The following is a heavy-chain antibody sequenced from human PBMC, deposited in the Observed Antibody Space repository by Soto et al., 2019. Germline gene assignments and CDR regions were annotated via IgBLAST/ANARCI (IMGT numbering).Heavy chain of an antibody. CDR3: AATPSGRGAFDY. D-gene: IGHD3-10*01. J-gene: IGHJ4*02. CDR1: GGTFSSYT. V-gene: IGHV1-69*12. CDR2: ISATFGTT. Sequence: QVQLVQSGAEVKKPGSSVKVSCKASGGTFSSYTFSWVRQAPGQGLECMGQISATFGTTNYAQEFQGRLTLXAXQSASTLSRAWSSLSTDDTAIYFWAATPSGRGAFDYWGQGTPVTVSS.